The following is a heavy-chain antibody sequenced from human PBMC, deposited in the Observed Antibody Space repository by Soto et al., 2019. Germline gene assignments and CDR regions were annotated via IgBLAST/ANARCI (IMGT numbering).Heavy chain of an antibody. V-gene: IGHV3-23*01. J-gene: IGHJ4*02. CDR2: ISGSGGST. Sequence: GGLMRVSCGACGWTFSSYAMSWVRQAPGKGLEWVSAISGSGGSTYYADSVKGRFTISRDNSKNTLYLQMNSLRAEDTAVYYCAYSSTPFDYWGQGTLVTSPQ. D-gene: IGHD6-13*01. CDR3: AYSSTPFDY. CDR1: GWTFSSYA.